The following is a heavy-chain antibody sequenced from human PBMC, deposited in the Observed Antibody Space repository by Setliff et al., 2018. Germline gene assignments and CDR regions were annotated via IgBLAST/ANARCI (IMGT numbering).Heavy chain of an antibody. CDR1: GDSFNNYA. CDR2: IIPMFGTP. J-gene: IGHJ6*03. D-gene: IGHD6-6*01. V-gene: IGHV1-69*05. CDR3: VREGVDRRSSTDYRYYMDV. Sequence: GASVKVSCKASGDSFNNYAISWVRQAPGQGLEWMGGIIPMFGTPAYAQKFQDRVTIITDEFTGTAYMQLSSLRSDDTAVYYCVREGVDRRSSTDYRYYMDVWGKGTTVTVSS.